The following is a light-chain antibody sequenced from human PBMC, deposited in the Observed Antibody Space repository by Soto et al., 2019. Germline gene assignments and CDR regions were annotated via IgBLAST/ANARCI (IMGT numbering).Light chain of an antibody. V-gene: IGKV2-28*01. J-gene: IGKJ1*01. CDR2: LGS. CDR3: MQALQTRWT. Sequence: DIVMTQSPLSLPVTPGEPASISCRSSQSLLSTDGDNYLDWYLQKPGQSPQLLIYLGSNRASGVPDRFSGSGSGTDFTLKISRVEAEDVGVYYCMQALQTRWTFGQGTKVDIK. CDR1: QSLLSTDGDNY.